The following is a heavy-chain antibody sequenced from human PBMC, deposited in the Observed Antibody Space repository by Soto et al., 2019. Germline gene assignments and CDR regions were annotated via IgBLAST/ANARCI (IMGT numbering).Heavy chain of an antibody. V-gene: IGHV1-18*01. CDR3: AALDTTYCYNRSRLSPAFDY. J-gene: IGHJ4*02. D-gene: IGHD3-22*01. Sequence: ASVKVSCKASGYTFTSYGISWVRQAPGQGLEWMGWISAYNGNTNYAQKLQGRVTMTTDTSTSTAYMELRSLRSDDTAVYYCAALDTTYCYNRSRLSPAFDYWGQGTLVTVSS. CDR1: GYTFTSYG. CDR2: ISAYNGNT.